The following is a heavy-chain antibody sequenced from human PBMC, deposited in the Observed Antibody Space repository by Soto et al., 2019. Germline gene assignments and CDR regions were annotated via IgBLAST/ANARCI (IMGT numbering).Heavy chain of an antibody. D-gene: IGHD2-8*02. CDR3: ATDTYCPATCYRGHGN. V-gene: IGHV3-7*01. CDR2: MNQHGSDI. CDR1: GFTFSSYW. Sequence: GGSLRLSCAASGFTFSSYWMAWVRQSPGKGLEWVASMNQHGSDIQYVDSVKGRFTISRDNARNLLYLQMNNLRAEDTVIYYCATDTYCPATCYRGHGNWGQGTQVTVSS. J-gene: IGHJ4*02.